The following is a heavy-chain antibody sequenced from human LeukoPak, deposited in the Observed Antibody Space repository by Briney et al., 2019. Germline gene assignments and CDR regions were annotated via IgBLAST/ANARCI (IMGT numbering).Heavy chain of an antibody. D-gene: IGHD5-18*01. CDR2: IYYSGST. Sequence: ASETLSLTCTVSGGSISSGGYYWSWIRQHPGKGLEWIGYIYYSGSTYYNPSLKSRVSISVDTSKNQFSLKLSSVTAADTAVYYCAGESPHPHTAMVYYYFDYWGQGTLVTVSS. CDR3: AGESPHPHTAMVYYYFDY. V-gene: IGHV4-31*03. J-gene: IGHJ4*02. CDR1: GGSISSGGYY.